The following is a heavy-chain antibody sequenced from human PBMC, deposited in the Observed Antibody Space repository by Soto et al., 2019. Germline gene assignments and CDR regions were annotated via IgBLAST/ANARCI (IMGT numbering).Heavy chain of an antibody. D-gene: IGHD4-17*01. CDR3: ARVETTVTHDAFDI. J-gene: IGHJ3*02. V-gene: IGHV3-21*01. CDR1: GFTFSSYS. CDR2: ISSSSSYI. Sequence: GGSLRLSCAASGFTFSSYSMNWVRQAPGKGLEWVSSISSSSSYIYYADSVKGRFTISRDNAKNSLYLQMNSLRAEDTAVYYCARVETTVTHDAFDIWGQGTMVTVSS.